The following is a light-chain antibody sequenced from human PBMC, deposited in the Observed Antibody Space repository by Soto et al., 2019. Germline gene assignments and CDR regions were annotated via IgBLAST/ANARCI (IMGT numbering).Light chain of an antibody. J-gene: IGLJ3*02. CDR2: LSNDGTH. V-gene: IGLV4-69*01. Sequence: QLVLTQSPSASASLGASVKLTCTLSSGHSSYAIAWHQQQPEKGPRFLMRLSNDGTHSRGDGIPDRFSGSSSGAERYLTISSLQSEDEADYYCQTLGTDDRVFGGGTKLTVL. CDR3: QTLGTDDRV. CDR1: SGHSSYA.